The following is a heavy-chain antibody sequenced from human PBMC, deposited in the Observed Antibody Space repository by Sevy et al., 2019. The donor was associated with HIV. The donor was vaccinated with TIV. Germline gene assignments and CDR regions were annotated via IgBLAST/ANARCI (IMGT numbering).Heavy chain of an antibody. CDR3: VREGLGGYSYSLDY. J-gene: IGHJ4*01. CDR2: MKQDGSVE. D-gene: IGHD5-18*01. Sequence: GGSLRLSCAASGFSFSIYWMSWVRQAPGKGLEWVATMKQDGSVEDYVDSVKGRFTISGDNAKNSLFLQMNSLSAEDTAVYYCVREGLGGYSYSLDYWGHGTLVTVSS. V-gene: IGHV3-7*01. CDR1: GFSFSIYW.